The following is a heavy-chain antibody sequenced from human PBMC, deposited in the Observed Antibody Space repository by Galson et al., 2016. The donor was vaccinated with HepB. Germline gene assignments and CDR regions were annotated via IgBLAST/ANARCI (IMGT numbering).Heavy chain of an antibody. Sequence: ETLSLTCTVSGGSISSRSYYWGWIRQPPGKGLEWIGSIYYSGSTYYNPSLKSRVTISVDTSKNQFSLKLSSVTAADTAVYYCARAQVGEIAEAGTWFDYWGQGPLVTVSA. V-gene: IGHV4-39*01. D-gene: IGHD6-19*01. CDR3: ARAQVGEIAEAGTWFDY. J-gene: IGHJ4*02. CDR2: IYYSGST. CDR1: GGSISSRSYY.